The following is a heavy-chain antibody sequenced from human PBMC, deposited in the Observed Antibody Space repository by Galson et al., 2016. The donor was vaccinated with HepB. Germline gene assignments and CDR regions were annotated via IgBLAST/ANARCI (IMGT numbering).Heavy chain of an antibody. CDR3: ARASWESRTNFDY. J-gene: IGHJ4*02. D-gene: IGHD1-26*01. CDR2: ISVYNGNT. CDR1: GYTFTTYG. V-gene: IGHV1-18*01. Sequence: SVKVSCKASGYTFTTYGITWVRQAPGQGLEWMGWISVYNGNTKYAQKRQGRGTITTDTSTSTAYMEQRSLGSDYTAVYYRARASWESRTNFDYGGQGTLVNVSS.